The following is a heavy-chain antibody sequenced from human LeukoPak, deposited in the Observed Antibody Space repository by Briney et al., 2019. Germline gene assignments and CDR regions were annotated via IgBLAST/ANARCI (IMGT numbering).Heavy chain of an antibody. D-gene: IGHD3-22*01. CDR2: ISGGSGST. Sequence: GGSLRLSCAASGFTFSSYAMSWVRQAPGKGLAWVSTISGGSGSTYCADSVKGRFTISRDNSKNTLYLQMNSLRDEDTAVYYCAKHRFESGGYHSTDWGQGTLVTVSS. V-gene: IGHV3-23*01. CDR3: AKHRFESGGYHSTD. CDR1: GFTFSSYA. J-gene: IGHJ4*02.